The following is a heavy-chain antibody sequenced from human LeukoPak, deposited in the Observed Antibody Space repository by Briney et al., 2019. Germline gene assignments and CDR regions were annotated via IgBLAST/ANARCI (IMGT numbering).Heavy chain of an antibody. CDR2: ISGSGGST. D-gene: IGHD5-18*01. J-gene: IGHJ4*02. Sequence: GGSLRLSCAASGFTFSSYWMHWVRQAPGKGLVWVSAISGSGGSTYYADSVKGRFTISRDNSKNTLYLQMNSLRAEDTAVYYCAKARGAMATWAIDYWGQGTLVTVSS. V-gene: IGHV3-23*01. CDR1: GFTFSSYW. CDR3: AKARGAMATWAIDY.